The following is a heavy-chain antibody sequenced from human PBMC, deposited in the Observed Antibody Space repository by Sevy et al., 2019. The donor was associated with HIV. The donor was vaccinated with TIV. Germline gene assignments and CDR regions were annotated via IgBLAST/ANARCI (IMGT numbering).Heavy chain of an antibody. J-gene: IGHJ4*02. Sequence: GGSLRLSCAASGFTSSSYAMHWVRQAPGKGLEWVAAISYDGTNKYYADSVKGRFTISRDNSKNTLYLQMNSLRPEDTAVYYCARSRYSSTPFDYWGQGTLVTISS. D-gene: IGHD6-13*01. V-gene: IGHV3-30-3*01. CDR3: ARSRYSSTPFDY. CDR2: ISYDGTNK. CDR1: GFTSSSYA.